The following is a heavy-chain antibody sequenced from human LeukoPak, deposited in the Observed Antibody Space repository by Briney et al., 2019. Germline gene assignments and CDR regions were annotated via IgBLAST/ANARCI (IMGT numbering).Heavy chain of an antibody. CDR3: ARAGWIITSGIDY. CDR1: GYSIIRGYY. CDR2: IYHTGST. J-gene: IGHJ4*02. V-gene: IGHV4-38-2*01. D-gene: IGHD1-20*01. Sequence: SETLSLTCGVSGYSIIRGYYWAWIRQPPGKGLEWIGTIYHTGSTYYNPSLGSRVTISVDTSKNEFSLNLNSVTAADTAVYYCARAGWIITSGIDYWGQGALVTVSS.